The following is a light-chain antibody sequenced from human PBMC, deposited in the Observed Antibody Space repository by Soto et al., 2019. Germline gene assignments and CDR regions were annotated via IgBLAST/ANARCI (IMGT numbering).Light chain of an antibody. J-gene: IGKJ1*01. V-gene: IGKV1-5*03. CDR3: QHYNSYSGA. CDR1: QSISSY. Sequence: DIQMTQSPSSLSASVGDRVTITCRASQSISSYLAWYQQKPGKAPKLLIYKASTLKSGVPSRFSGSGSGTEFTLTISSLQPDDFATYYCQHYNSYSGAFGQGTKVDIK. CDR2: KAS.